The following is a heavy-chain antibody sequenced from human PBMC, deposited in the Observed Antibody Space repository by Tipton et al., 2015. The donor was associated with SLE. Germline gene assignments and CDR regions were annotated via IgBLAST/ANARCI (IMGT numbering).Heavy chain of an antibody. CDR2: IYTSESI. D-gene: IGHD2-15*01. CDR1: GGSISSGGYY. CDR3: ARESGGSCRFDD. Sequence: LRLSCTVSGGSISSGGYYWSWLRQHPGKGLEWIGYIYTSESIYYNPSLKSRVTISLDTSKNEFSLNLSSVTAADTAVYFCARESGGSCRFDDWGQGTLVTVSS. V-gene: IGHV4-31*03. J-gene: IGHJ4*02.